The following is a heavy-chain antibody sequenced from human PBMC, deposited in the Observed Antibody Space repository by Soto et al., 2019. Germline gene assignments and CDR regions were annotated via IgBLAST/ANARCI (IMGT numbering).Heavy chain of an antibody. J-gene: IGHJ6*02. CDR1: GFIFSDYY. D-gene: IGHD3-3*01. Sequence: QVQLVESGGGLVKAGGSLRLSCAASGFIFSDYYMTWLRQAPGKGLEWLSCSSNRDRSTYYADSVKDRFVVSKHNAKNLVYLQMNSLRAEDTAVYFCARAWKIEKFGVISMSKGLDVWGQGTTVTVSS. V-gene: IGHV3-11*01. CDR2: SSNRDRST. CDR3: ARAWKIEKFGVISMSKGLDV.